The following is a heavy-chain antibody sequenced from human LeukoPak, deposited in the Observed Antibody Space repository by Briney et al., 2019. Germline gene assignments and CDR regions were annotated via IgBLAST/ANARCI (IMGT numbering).Heavy chain of an antibody. V-gene: IGHV1-69*05. CDR2: IIPIFGTA. J-gene: IGHJ4*02. Sequence: SVKVSCKASGGTFSSYAISWVRQAPGQGLGWMGRIIPIFGTANYAQKFQSRVTITTDESTSTAYMELSSLRSEDTAVYYCASDDSGGDYWGQGTLVTVSS. CDR1: GGTFSSYA. D-gene: IGHD6-19*01. CDR3: ASDDSGGDY.